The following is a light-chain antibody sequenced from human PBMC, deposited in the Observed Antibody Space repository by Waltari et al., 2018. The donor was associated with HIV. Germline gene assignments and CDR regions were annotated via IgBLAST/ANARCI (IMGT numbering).Light chain of an antibody. CDR2: DAS. V-gene: IGKV3-11*01. CDR1: RSVGSY. J-gene: IGKJ2*01. CDR3: QQRANWPPHN. Sequence: EIVLPQSPATLSLSPGERATLSCRASRSVGSYLAWYQQRPGQAPRLLIYDASNRATGIPARFSGSGSGTEFTLTISSLEPEDFAVYYCQQRANWPPHNFGQGTKLEIK.